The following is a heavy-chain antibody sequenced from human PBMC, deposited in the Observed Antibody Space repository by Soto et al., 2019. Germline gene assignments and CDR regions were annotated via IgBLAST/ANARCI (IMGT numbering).Heavy chain of an antibody. J-gene: IGHJ5*02. D-gene: IGHD6-6*01. V-gene: IGHV1-2*04. CDR2: INPNSGGT. CDR3: ARGWYYSSSVIDNWFDP. CDR1: GYTFTGYY. Sequence: QVQLVQSGAEVKKPGASVKVSCKASGYTFTGYYMPLVRQAPGQGPEWMGWINPNSGGTNYAQKFQGWVTMTRDTSISTAYMELSRLRSDDTAVYYCARGWYYSSSVIDNWFDPWCQGTLVTVSS.